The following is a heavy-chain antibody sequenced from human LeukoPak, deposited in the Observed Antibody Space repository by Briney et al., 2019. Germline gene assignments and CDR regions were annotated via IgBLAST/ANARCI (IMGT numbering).Heavy chain of an antibody. Sequence: PGGSLRLSCAVSGFTFSEYWMTWVRQPPGRGMEWVASVNQHGSQTYYVDSVKGRFSISRDNANNLLSFQISSLRVEDTAIYYCAISWLIVAATPPTYYWGQGTLVTVSS. D-gene: IGHD1-26*01. CDR1: GFTFSEYW. J-gene: IGHJ4*02. V-gene: IGHV3-7*01. CDR2: VNQHGSQT. CDR3: AISWLIVAATPPTYY.